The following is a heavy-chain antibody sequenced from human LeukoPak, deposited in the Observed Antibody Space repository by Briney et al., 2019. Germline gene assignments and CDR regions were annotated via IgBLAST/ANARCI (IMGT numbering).Heavy chain of an antibody. V-gene: IGHV4-59*08. D-gene: IGHD4-11*01. CDR1: GGSISSSY. CDR2: IYYSGST. Sequence: SETLSLTCTVSGGSISSSYWSWIRQPPGKGLEWIGYIYYSGSTNCNPSLKSRVTISVDTSKNQFSLKLNSVTAADTAVYYCARQGPLTTAVTTRTNPFDYWGQGTLVTVSS. J-gene: IGHJ4*02. CDR3: ARQGPLTTAVTTRTNPFDY.